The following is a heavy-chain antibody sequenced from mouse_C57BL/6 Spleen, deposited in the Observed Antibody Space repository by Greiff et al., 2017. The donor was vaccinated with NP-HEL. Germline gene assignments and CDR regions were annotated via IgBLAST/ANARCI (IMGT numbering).Heavy chain of an antibody. J-gene: IGHJ4*01. V-gene: IGHV1-9*01. CDR1: GYTFTGYW. CDR3: ARSIYYDYDGGVGYAMDY. D-gene: IGHD2-4*01. Sequence: VQLKESGAELMKPGASVKLSCKATGYTFTGYWIEWVKQRPGHGLEWIGEILPGSGSTNYNEKFKGKATFTADTSSNTAYMQLSSLTTEDSAIYYCARSIYYDYDGGVGYAMDYWGQGTSVTVSS. CDR2: ILPGSGST.